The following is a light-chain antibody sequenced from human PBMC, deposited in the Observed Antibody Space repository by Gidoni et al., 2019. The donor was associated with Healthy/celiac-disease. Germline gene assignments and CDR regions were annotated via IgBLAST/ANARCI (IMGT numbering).Light chain of an antibody. Sequence: DIQLTPSPSSVSASVGDRVTSTCRARQGNSSLVAWSQQKPGNAPKLLIYAASSLQSGVPSRLSGSVSGTDYTLTISSLQPEYFATYLCQQANRFPHFGGGTKVEIK. J-gene: IGKJ4*01. V-gene: IGKV1-12*01. CDR2: AAS. CDR1: QGNSSL. CDR3: QQANRFPH.